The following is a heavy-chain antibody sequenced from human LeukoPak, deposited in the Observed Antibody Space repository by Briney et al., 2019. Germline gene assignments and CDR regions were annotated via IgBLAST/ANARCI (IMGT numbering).Heavy chain of an antibody. CDR2: INHSGST. CDR1: GGSFSGFY. J-gene: IGHJ1*01. V-gene: IGHV4-34*01. Sequence: SETLSLTCAVYGGSFSGFYWSWIRQPPGKGLEWIGEINHSGSTNYNPSLTSRGTISVDTSRNEFSLKLSSVTATDTAVYYCVGHLPGGYFQHWGQGTLLTVSS. CDR3: VGHLPGGYFQH. D-gene: IGHD3-10*01.